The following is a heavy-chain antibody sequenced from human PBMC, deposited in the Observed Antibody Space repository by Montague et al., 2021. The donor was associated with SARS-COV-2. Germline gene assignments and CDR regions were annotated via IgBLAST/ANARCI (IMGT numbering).Heavy chain of an antibody. CDR2: IYYSGST. CDR3: ARGSGWMGNAFDI. D-gene: IGHD6-19*01. J-gene: IGHJ3*02. Sequence: SETLSLTCTVSGGSISSYYCSWIWQPPGKGLELIGNIYYSGSTNYNPSLKSRVTISVDTSKNQFSLKLSSVTAADTAVYYCARGSGWMGNAFDIWGQGTMVTVSS. CDR1: GGSISSYY. V-gene: IGHV4-59*01.